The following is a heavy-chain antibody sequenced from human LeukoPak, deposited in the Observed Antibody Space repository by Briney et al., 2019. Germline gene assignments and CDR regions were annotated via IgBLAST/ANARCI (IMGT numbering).Heavy chain of an antibody. J-gene: IGHJ6*02. V-gene: IGHV4-61*08. CDR1: GGSISSGGYY. Sequence: SETLSLTCTVSGGSISSGGYYWSWIRQPPGKGLEWIRYIYYSGSTNYNPSLKSRVTISVDTSKNQFSLKLSSVTAADTAVYYCAREGSSGNYYYYGMDVWGQGTTVTVSS. CDR2: IYYSGST. CDR3: AREGSSGNYYYYGMDV. D-gene: IGHD6-19*01.